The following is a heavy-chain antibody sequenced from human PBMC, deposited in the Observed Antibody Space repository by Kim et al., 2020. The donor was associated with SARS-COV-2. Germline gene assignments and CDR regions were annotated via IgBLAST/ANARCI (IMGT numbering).Heavy chain of an antibody. D-gene: IGHD6-13*01. J-gene: IGHJ6*02. V-gene: IGHV1-18*01. CDR1: GYTFTSYG. CDR3: ASDSSSWSPPYSELYYYYGMDV. CDR2: IGAYNGNT. Sequence: ASVKVSCKASGYTFTSYGISWVRQAPGQGLEWMGWIGAYNGNTNYAQKLQGRVTMTTDTSTSTAYMELRSLRSDDTAVYYCASDSSSWSPPYSELYYYYGMDVWGQGTTVTVSS.